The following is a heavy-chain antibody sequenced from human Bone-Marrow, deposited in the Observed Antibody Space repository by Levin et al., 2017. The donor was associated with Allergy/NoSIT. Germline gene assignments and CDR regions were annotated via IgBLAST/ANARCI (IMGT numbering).Heavy chain of an antibody. V-gene: IGHV1-2*06. Sequence: ASVKVSCRASGYTFTDYYMHWVRQAPGQGLEWLGRIDPKRGGADYALRFQGRVTMTRDTSINTAYMELTSLTSDDTAVYFCAKDQVTADFADFWGQGTLVTVSS. CDR3: AKDQVTADFADF. J-gene: IGHJ4*02. D-gene: IGHD2-21*02. CDR1: GYTFTDYY. CDR2: IDPKRGGA.